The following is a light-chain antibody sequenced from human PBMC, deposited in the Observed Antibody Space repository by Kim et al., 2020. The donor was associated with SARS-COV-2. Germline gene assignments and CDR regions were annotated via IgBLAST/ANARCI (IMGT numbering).Light chain of an antibody. CDR3: QQYDVWPRP. J-gene: IGKJ1*01. CDR1: QSVSRN. CDR2: GAA. Sequence: VSPGEKATLSGKASQSVSRNLAWYQKKSGQAPRLLIYGAATRATGIPARFSGSGSGTEFTLTISSLQSEDVAVYYCQQYDVWPRPFGLGTKVDIK. V-gene: IGKV3-15*01.